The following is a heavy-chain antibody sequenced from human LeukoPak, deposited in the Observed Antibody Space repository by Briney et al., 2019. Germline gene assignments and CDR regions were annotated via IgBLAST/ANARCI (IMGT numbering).Heavy chain of an antibody. CDR3: ARGSLRARRAFDI. Sequence: GGSLRLSCAASGFTFSDYYMSWIRQAPGKGLEWVSYISSSGSTIYYADSVKGRFTISRDNAKNSLHLQMNSLRAEDTAVYYCARGSLRARRAFDIWGQGTMVTVSS. CDR2: ISSSGSTI. V-gene: IGHV3-11*01. CDR1: GFTFSDYY. J-gene: IGHJ3*02.